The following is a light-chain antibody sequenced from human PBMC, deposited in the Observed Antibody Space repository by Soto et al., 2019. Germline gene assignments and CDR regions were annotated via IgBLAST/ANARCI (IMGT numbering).Light chain of an antibody. CDR3: SSYTSSTAYV. V-gene: IGLV2-14*01. J-gene: IGLJ1*01. Sequence: QSALTQPASVSGSPGQSVTISCTGTSSDVGGYSYVSWYQLHPGKAPKLILYEVTNRPSGVSDRFSGSKSGNTASLTISGLQAEDEADYYCSSYTSSTAYVFGTGTRSPS. CDR2: EVT. CDR1: SSDVGGYSY.